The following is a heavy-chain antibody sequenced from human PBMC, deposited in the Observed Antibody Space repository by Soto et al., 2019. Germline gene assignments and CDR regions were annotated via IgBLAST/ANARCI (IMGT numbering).Heavy chain of an antibody. Sequence: GGSLRLSCAASGFTFSSYGMHWVRQAPGKGLEWVAVIWYDGSNKYYADSVKGRFTISRDNSKNTLYLQMNSLRAEDTAVYYCARGGKKNYYDSSGSCGMDVWGQGTTVTVSS. CDR2: IWYDGSNK. V-gene: IGHV3-33*01. D-gene: IGHD3-22*01. CDR3: ARGGKKNYYDSSGSCGMDV. J-gene: IGHJ6*02. CDR1: GFTFSSYG.